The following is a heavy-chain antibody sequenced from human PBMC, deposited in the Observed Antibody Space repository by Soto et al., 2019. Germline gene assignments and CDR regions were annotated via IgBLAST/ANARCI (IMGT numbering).Heavy chain of an antibody. CDR3: VKRSPGTMLDN. CDR2: IYHSGSA. J-gene: IGHJ4*02. V-gene: IGHV4-30-2*01. CDR1: GGSISSGGYS. Sequence: SETLSLTCAVSGGSISSGGYSWSWIRQPPGKGLEWIGYIYHSGSAYYNASLKSRVAMSVDTSKNQFSLKVTSVTAADTAVYYCVKRSPGTMLDNWGQGALVTVSS.